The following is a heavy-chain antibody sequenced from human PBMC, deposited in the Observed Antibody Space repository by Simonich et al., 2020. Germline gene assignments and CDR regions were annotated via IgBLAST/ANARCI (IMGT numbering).Heavy chain of an antibody. D-gene: IGHD6-6*01. V-gene: IGHV3-30*07. CDR1: GFTFSSYA. Sequence: GGGVVQPGRSLRLSCAASGFTFSSYAMHWVRQAPGKGLGWEAVISYDGSNKYYADSVKGRFTISRDNSKNTLYLQMNSLRAEDTAVYYCARDLGSSYYFDYWGQGTLVTVSS. CDR3: ARDLGSSYYFDY. CDR2: ISYDGSNK. J-gene: IGHJ4*02.